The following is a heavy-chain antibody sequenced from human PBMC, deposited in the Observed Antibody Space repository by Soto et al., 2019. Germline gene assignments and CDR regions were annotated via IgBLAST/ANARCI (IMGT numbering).Heavy chain of an antibody. Sequence: GGSLRLSCTASGFNLRDQALSWVRQAPGGGLEWVSGISGMEDRTNYADFVKGRFFISKDRAKNTLNLQMNGLRDDDTAVYYCAKTYTGGWGQGTQVTVST. V-gene: IGHV3-23*01. D-gene: IGHD3-10*01. CDR3: AKTYTGG. CDR1: GFNLRDQA. J-gene: IGHJ4*02. CDR2: ISGMEDRT.